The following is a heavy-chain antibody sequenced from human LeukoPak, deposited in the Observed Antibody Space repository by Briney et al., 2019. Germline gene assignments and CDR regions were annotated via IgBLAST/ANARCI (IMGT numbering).Heavy chain of an antibody. D-gene: IGHD3-10*01. CDR1: GGTFSSYA. CDR2: IIPIFGTA. Sequence: ASVKVSCKASGGTFSSYAISWVRQAPGQGLEWMGGIIPIFGTANYAQKFQGRVTITADKSTSTAYMELSSLRSEDTAVYYCARDRDMVRGVIHYYYYYGMDVWGKGTMVTVSS. CDR3: ARDRDMVRGVIHYYYYYGMDV. J-gene: IGHJ6*04. V-gene: IGHV1-69*06.